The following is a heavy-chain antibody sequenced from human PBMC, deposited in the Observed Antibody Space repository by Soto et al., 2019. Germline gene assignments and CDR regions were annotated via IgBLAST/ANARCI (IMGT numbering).Heavy chain of an antibody. J-gene: IGHJ6*02. V-gene: IGHV3-23*01. D-gene: IGHD3-16*02. CDR1: AFTFSGHV. CDR3: ARGVFFGLSRYYGMDV. Sequence: GGSLRLSCAASAFTFSGHVMSWVRQAPGKGLEWVSGISRNGGSKYYADSEKGRFTISRDKSKNTLYLPMNSLRADDTAVYYCARGVFFGLSRYYGMDVWGQGTTVTVSS. CDR2: ISRNGGSK.